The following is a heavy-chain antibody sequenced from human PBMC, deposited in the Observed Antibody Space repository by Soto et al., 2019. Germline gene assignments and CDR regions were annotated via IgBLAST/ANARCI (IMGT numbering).Heavy chain of an antibody. Sequence: ASVKVSCKASGYTFTGYYMHWVRQAPGQGLEWMGWINPNSGGTNYAQKFQGWVTMTRDTSISTAYMELSRLRSDDTAVYYCARGGSFLVWRGDAFDIWRQGTMVTVSS. CDR1: GYTFTGYY. CDR3: ARGGSFLVWRGDAFDI. J-gene: IGHJ3*02. V-gene: IGHV1-2*04. D-gene: IGHD2-8*01. CDR2: INPNSGGT.